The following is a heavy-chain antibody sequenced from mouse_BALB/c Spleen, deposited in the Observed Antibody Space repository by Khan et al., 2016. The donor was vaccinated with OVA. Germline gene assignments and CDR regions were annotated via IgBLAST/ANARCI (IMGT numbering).Heavy chain of an antibody. CDR2: INPNNGGT. CDR3: TRSGYGSFAY. CDR1: GYTFTSYY. V-gene: IGHV1S81*02. D-gene: IGHD2-2*01. Sequence: VQLQQSGAELVKPGASVKLSCKASGYTFTSYYIYWVKQRPGQGLEWIGEINPNNGGTNFNEKFKSKVTLTVDKSSSTAYMQLSSLTSEDSAVYYCTRSGYGSFAYWGQGTLVTVSA. J-gene: IGHJ3*01.